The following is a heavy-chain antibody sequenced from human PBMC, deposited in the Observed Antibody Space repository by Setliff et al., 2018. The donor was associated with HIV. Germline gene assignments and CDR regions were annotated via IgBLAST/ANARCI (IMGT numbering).Heavy chain of an antibody. CDR2: IYYSGST. V-gene: IGHV4-31*03. CDR3: TTSTVAGLFDY. J-gene: IGHJ4*02. Sequence: SETLSLTCNVSGGSINTGGYYWSWIRQHPGKGLEWIGYIYYSGSTYYNPSLKSRATISVDTSKTQFSLKLSSVIAADTAVYYCTTSTVAGLFDYWDQGAPVTVSS. CDR1: GGSINTGGYY. D-gene: IGHD6-19*01.